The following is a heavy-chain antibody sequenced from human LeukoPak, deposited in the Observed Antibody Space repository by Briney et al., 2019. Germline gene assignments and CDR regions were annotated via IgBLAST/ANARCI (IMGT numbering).Heavy chain of an antibody. CDR3: AYRRDQYSSGWPPHY. V-gene: IGHV2-5*02. J-gene: IGHJ4*02. CDR1: GFSLTTSGVG. D-gene: IGHD6-19*01. Sequence: SGPTLVNPTQTLTLTCTFSGFSLTTSGVGVGWIRQPPGKALEWLALIYWDDDKRYSPSLRSRLTITKDTSKNQVVLTLTNMDPVDTATYFCAYRRDQYSSGWPPHYWGQGTLVTVSS. CDR2: IYWDDDK.